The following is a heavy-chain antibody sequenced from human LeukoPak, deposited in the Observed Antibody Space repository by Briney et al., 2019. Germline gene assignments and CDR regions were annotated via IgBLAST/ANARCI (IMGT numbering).Heavy chain of an antibody. Sequence: SETLSLTCTVSGGSISSSSYYWGWIRQPPGKGLEWIGSIYYSGSTYYNPSLKSRATISVDTSKNQFSLKLSSVTAADTAVYYCARHKLLWFGELLAHWGQGTLVTVSS. CDR3: ARHKLLWFGELLAH. J-gene: IGHJ4*02. V-gene: IGHV4-39*01. CDR1: GGSISSSSYY. CDR2: IYYSGST. D-gene: IGHD3-10*01.